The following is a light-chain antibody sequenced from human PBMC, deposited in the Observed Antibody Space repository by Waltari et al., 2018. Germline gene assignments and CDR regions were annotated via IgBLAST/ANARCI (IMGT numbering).Light chain of an antibody. J-gene: IGKJ1*01. CDR3: QQSYTTPRT. CDR1: QIISSY. CDR2: AAS. Sequence: DIQMTQSPSSLSASVGDRVTITCRASQIISSYLNWYQQKPGKAPKLLIYAASTLQSGVPSRFSGSGSGTDFTLTINSLQVEDFATYYCQQSYTTPRTFGQGTKVESK. V-gene: IGKV1-39*01.